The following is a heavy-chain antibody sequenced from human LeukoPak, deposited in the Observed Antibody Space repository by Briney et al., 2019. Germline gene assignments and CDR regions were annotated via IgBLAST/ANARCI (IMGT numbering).Heavy chain of an antibody. D-gene: IGHD5-24*01. J-gene: IGHJ4*02. Sequence: GGSLRLSCAASGFTFSSYSMNWVRQAPGKGLEWISYIGIDSGNTNYADSVKGRSTISGDKAKNSLYLQMNSLRVEDTAVYYCARDYKYAFDNWGQGTLVTVSS. CDR1: GFTFSSYS. V-gene: IGHV3-48*01. CDR3: ARDYKYAFDN. CDR2: IGIDSGNT.